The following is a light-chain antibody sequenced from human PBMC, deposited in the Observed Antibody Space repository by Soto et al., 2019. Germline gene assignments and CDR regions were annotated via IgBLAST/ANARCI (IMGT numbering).Light chain of an antibody. CDR3: AAWDDSRNGLYVV. V-gene: IGLV1-44*01. CDR2: NNN. CDR1: SSNIGSNI. J-gene: IGLJ2*01. Sequence: QSVLTQPPSVSGTPGQRVTISCSGSSSNIGSNIVDWYQQLPGTAPKVLIYNNNQRPSGVPDRFSGSKSGTSASLAISGLXXXDEADYYCAAWDDSRNGLYVVFGGGTKLTVL.